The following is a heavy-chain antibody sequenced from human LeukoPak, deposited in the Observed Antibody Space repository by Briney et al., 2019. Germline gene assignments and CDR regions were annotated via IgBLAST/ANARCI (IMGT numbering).Heavy chain of an antibody. CDR1: GFTFSSYA. V-gene: IGHV3-23*01. CDR3: ARDNACTSASCYVFEY. CDR2: ISGSGGST. J-gene: IGHJ4*02. Sequence: GGSLRLSCAASGFTFSSYAMSWVRQAPGKGLEWVSAISGSGGSTYYADSVKGRFTISRDNSKNTLYLQMNSLRAEDTAVYYCARDNACTSASCYVFEYWGQGTLVTVSS. D-gene: IGHD2-2*01.